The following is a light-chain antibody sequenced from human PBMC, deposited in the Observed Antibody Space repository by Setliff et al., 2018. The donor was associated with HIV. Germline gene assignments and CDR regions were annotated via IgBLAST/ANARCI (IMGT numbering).Light chain of an antibody. CDR1: SSDVGGYDS. CDR2: DVN. V-gene: IGLV2-14*03. Sequence: QSALTQPASVSGSPGQSITISCTGTSSDVGGYDSVSWYQQHPGKAPKLLIYDVNNRPSGVSYRFSGSKSGNTASLTISALQADDDADYYCCSYASNRARVVGTGTKVTV. CDR3: CSYASNRARV. J-gene: IGLJ1*01.